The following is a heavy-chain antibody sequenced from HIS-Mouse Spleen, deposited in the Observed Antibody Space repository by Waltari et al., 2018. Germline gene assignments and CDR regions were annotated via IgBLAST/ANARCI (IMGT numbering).Heavy chain of an antibody. D-gene: IGHD7-27*01. J-gene: IGHJ6*02. V-gene: IGHV3-15*01. CDR1: GFTFSNAW. CDR2: IKSKTDGGTT. Sequence: GGGLVKPGGSLRLSCAASGFTFSNAWMSWVRQAPGKGLEWVGRIKSKTDGGTTDYAAPVKGRFTISRDDSKNTLYLQMNSLKTEDTAVYYCTTDPHLGSDALYYYGMDVWGQGTTVTVSS. CDR3: TTDPHLGSDALYYYGMDV.